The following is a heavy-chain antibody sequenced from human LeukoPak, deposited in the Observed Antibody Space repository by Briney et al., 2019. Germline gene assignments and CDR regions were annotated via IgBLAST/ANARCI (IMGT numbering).Heavy chain of an antibody. V-gene: IGHV4-59*01. J-gene: IGHJ5*02. CDR3: AGARSSGWLGWFDP. D-gene: IGHD6-19*01. CDR1: GGSISSYY. CDR2: IYYSGST. Sequence: SETLSLTCTVSGGSISSYYWSWIRQPPGKGLGWIGYIYYSGSTNYNPSLKSRVTISVDTSKNQFSLKLSSVTAADTAVYYCAGARSSGWLGWFDPWGQGTLVTVSS.